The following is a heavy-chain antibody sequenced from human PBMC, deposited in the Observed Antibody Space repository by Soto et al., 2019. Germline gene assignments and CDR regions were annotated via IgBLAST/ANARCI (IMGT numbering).Heavy chain of an antibody. CDR1: GFTFSSYA. V-gene: IGHV3-30-3*01. Sequence: GGSLRLSCAASGFTFSSYAMHWVRQAPGKGLEWVAVISYDGSSKYYADSVKGRLTISRDNSKNTLFLQMNSLRTEDTAVYYCARGYLAATGAFDYWGQGTLVTVSS. J-gene: IGHJ4*02. CDR3: ARGYLAATGAFDY. D-gene: IGHD6-13*01. CDR2: ISYDGSSK.